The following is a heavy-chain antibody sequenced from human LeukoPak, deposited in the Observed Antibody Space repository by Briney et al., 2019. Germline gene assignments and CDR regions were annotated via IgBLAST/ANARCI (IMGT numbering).Heavy chain of an antibody. J-gene: IGHJ4*02. V-gene: IGHV3-66*01. CDR3: AKSYDSSGYYYFDC. D-gene: IGHD3-22*01. Sequence: GGSLRLSCAVSGFTVSGNYMSWVRQAPGKGLEWVSVIYTGGSTYYADSVKGRFTISRDNSKNTLYLQMNSLRAEDTAVYYCAKSYDSSGYYYFDCWGQGTLVTVSS. CDR2: IYTGGST. CDR1: GFTVSGNY.